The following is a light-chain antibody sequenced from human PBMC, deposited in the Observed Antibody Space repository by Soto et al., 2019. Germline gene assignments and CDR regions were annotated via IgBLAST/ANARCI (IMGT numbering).Light chain of an antibody. V-gene: IGLV2-11*01. Sequence: SALTQPRSVSGSPGQSVTISCTGTSSDVGGYNYVSWYQQHPGKAPKLMIYDVSKRPSGVPDRFSGSKSGNTASLTISGLQADDEADYYCCSYAGSYTFEVFGGGTKLTVL. CDR1: SSDVGGYNY. CDR3: CSYAGSYTFEV. CDR2: DVS. J-gene: IGLJ2*01.